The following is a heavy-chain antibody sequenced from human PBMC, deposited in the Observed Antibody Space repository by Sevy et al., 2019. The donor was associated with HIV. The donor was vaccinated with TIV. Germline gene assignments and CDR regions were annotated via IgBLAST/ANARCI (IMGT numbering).Heavy chain of an antibody. V-gene: IGHV3-7*03. CDR1: GFIFSNYW. Sequence: GGSLRLSCAASGFIFSNYWMSWVRQAPGKGLEWVATIKKDGTEKYYVDSVRGRFTISRDNAKNSLYLQMNSLRVEDTALYYCARDCSSTTCLCGLDFWGQGTTVTVS. D-gene: IGHD2-2*01. CDR2: IKKDGTEK. CDR3: ARDCSSTTCLCGLDF. J-gene: IGHJ6*01.